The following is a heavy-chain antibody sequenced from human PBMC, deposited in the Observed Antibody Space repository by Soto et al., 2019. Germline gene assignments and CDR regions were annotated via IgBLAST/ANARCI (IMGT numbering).Heavy chain of an antibody. CDR2: IWYDGSNK. V-gene: IGHV3-33*01. CDR3: ARARGDSSSWTSGVVDY. Sequence: PGGSLRLSCAASGFTFSSYGMHWVRQAPGKGLEWVAVIWYDGSNKYYADSVKGRFTISRDNSKNTLYLQMNSLRAEDTAVYYCARARGDSSSWTSGVVDYWGQGTLVTVSS. CDR1: GFTFSSYG. J-gene: IGHJ4*02. D-gene: IGHD6-13*01.